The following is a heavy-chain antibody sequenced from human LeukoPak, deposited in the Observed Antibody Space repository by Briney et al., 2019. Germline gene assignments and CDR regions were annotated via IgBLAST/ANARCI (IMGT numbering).Heavy chain of an antibody. CDR2: IYYSGST. CDR1: GGSISSSSYY. Sequence: PSETLSLTCTVSGGSISSSSYYWGWIRQPPGKGLEWIGSIYYSGSTYYNPSLKSRVTISVDTSKNQFSLKLSSVTAADTAVYYCARRDVARYYYYYMDVWGKGTTVTVSS. CDR3: ARRDVARYYYYYMDV. D-gene: IGHD2-15*01. V-gene: IGHV4-39*01. J-gene: IGHJ6*03.